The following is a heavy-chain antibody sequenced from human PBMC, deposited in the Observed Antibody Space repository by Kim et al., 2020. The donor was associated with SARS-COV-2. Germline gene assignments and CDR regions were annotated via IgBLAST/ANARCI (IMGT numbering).Heavy chain of an antibody. CDR3: ARAGFGRGGSGIFCF. CDR1: GYSISSGYF. D-gene: IGHD2-15*01. J-gene: IGHJ2*01. V-gene: IGHV4-38-2*02. CDR2: IYQSGST. Sequence: SETLSLTCTVSGYSISSGYFWGWIRQPPGKGLGWIGSIYQSGSTYYNPSLKSRVTISVDTSKNQFSLKRSSVTAADTAVYYCARAGFGRGGSGIFCFWGR.